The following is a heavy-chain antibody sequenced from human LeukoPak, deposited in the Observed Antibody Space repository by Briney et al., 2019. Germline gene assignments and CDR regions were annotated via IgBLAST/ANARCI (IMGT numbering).Heavy chain of an antibody. D-gene: IGHD3-3*01. CDR1: GFTFRNYR. CDR2: ISSSGSDT. Sequence: GGSLRLSCAASGFTFRNYRMNWVRQGPGKGLEWVSSISSSGSDTYYADSVEGRFTISRDNASNSLFLQMDSLRAEDTAVYFCARDQFYDFWSGHYRPCMDVWAKGPRSPSP. CDR3: ARDQFYDFWSGHYRPCMDV. V-gene: IGHV3-21*01. J-gene: IGHJ6*03.